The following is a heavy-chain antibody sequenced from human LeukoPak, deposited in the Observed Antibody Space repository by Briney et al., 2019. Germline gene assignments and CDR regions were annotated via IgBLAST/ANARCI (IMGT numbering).Heavy chain of an antibody. V-gene: IGHV4-34*01. CDR2: INHSGST. D-gene: IGHD4-11*01. Sequence: SETLSLTCAVYGGSFSGYYWSWIRQPPGKGLEWIGEINHSGSTNYNPSLKSRVTISVDTSKNQFSLKLSSVTAADTAVYYCARGEAVTMSKSNLNDYWGQGTLVTVSS. CDR1: GGSFSGYY. CDR3: ARGEAVTMSKSNLNDY. J-gene: IGHJ4*02.